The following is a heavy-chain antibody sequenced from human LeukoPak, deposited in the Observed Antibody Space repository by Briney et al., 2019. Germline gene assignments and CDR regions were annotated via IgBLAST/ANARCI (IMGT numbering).Heavy chain of an antibody. CDR3: ARLSGSPWY. V-gene: IGHV4-34*01. D-gene: IGHD1-26*01. CDR2: INHSGST. J-gene: IGHJ4*02. CDR1: GGSFSGYY. Sequence: SETLSLTCAVYGGSFSGYYWSWIRQPPGKGLEWIGEINHSGSTNYNPSLKSRVTILVDTSKNQFSLKLSSVTAADTAVYYCARLSGSPWYWGQGTLVTVSS.